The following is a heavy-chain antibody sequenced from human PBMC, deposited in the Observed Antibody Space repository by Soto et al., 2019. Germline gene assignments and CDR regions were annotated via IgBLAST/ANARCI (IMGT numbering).Heavy chain of an antibody. CDR3: ARDGDYGDYYFDY. Sequence: QVQLVQSGAEVKKPGSSVKVSCTASGGTFSSYTISWVRQAPGQGLEWMGRIIPILGIANYAQKFQGRVTITADKSTSTAYMELSSLRSEDTAVYYCARDGDYGDYYFDYWGQGTLVTVSS. CDR2: IIPILGIA. CDR1: GGTFSSYT. J-gene: IGHJ4*02. D-gene: IGHD4-17*01. V-gene: IGHV1-69*08.